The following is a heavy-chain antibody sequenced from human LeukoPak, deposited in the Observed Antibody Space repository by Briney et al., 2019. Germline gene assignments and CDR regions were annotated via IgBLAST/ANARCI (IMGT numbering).Heavy chain of an antibody. CDR1: GGSFSGYY. V-gene: IGHV4-34*01. J-gene: IGHJ2*01. D-gene: IGHD4-23*01. CDR3: ARHSVGGNSAYWYFDL. Sequence: SETLSLTCAVYGGSFSGYYWSWIRQPPGKGLEWIGEINHSGSTNSNPSLKSRVTISLDTSKNQFSLKLSSVTAADTALYYCARHSVGGNSAYWYFDLWGRGTLVTVSS. CDR2: INHSGST.